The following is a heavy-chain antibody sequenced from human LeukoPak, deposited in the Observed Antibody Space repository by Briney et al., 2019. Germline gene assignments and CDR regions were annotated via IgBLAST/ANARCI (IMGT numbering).Heavy chain of an antibody. D-gene: IGHD2-2*01. CDR3: ARDGLSPVVPNCSSTSCNDYYYSMDV. Sequence: SETLSLTCTVSGGSISSGDYYWSWIRQPPGKGLEWIGYIYYSGSTYYNPSRKSRVTISVDTSKTPFSLKLSSVTAADTAVYYCARDGLSPVVPNCSSTSCNDYYYSMDVWGQGTTVTVSS. J-gene: IGHJ6*02. V-gene: IGHV4-30-4*01. CDR2: IYYSGST. CDR1: GGSISSGDYY.